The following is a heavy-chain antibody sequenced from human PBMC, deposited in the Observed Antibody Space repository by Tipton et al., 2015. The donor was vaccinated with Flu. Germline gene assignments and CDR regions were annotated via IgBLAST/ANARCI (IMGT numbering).Heavy chain of an antibody. CDR1: KYSFTSYW. D-gene: IGHD2-2*02. Sequence: VQLVQSGAEVKKPGESLKISCKDSKYSFTSYWIGWVRQMPGKGLEWMGIIYPDDSDTRYSPSFQGQVTISADKSFSTAYLQWSSLKASDTAIYYCARQDCSSGTCYIDSWGQGTLITVSS. V-gene: IGHV5-51*01. J-gene: IGHJ4*02. CDR2: IYPDDSDT. CDR3: ARQDCSSGTCYIDS.